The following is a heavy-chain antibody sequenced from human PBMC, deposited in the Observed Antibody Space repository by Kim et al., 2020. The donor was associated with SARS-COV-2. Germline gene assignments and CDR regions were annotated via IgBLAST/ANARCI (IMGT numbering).Heavy chain of an antibody. CDR2: INPNGGDT. CDR1: GYTFSDYY. CDR3: TRDSDPDY. Sequence: ASMKVSCKTSGYTFSDYYIHWVRQAAGQGLEWMGWINPNGGDTKYPQKFQGRISMTRDTSISTAYMELSSLGCDDTAMYYCTRDSDPDYWGQGTLVTVSS. V-gene: IGHV1-2*02. J-gene: IGHJ4*02.